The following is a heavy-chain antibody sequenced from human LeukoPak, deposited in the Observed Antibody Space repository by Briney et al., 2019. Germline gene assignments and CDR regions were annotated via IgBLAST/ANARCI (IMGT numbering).Heavy chain of an antibody. V-gene: IGHV4-4*02. CDR2: IYHSGST. CDR3: ARQTPLSRIVVVPAAVDAFDI. Sequence: PSGTLSLTCAVSGGSISSSNWWSWVRQRPGKGLEWMGEIYHSGSTNYNPSLKSRVTISVDKSKNQFSLKLSSVTAADTAVYYCARQTPLSRIVVVPAAVDAFDIWGQGTMVTVSS. CDR1: GGSISSSNW. J-gene: IGHJ3*02. D-gene: IGHD2-2*01.